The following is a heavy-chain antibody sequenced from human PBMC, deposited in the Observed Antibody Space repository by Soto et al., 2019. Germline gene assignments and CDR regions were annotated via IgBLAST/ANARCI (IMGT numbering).Heavy chain of an antibody. D-gene: IGHD2-21*02. CDR1: GLSLRTTGVG. J-gene: IGHJ6*02. CDR2: LYWDDDK. V-gene: IGHV2-5*02. CDR3: VQSRCGGDCLEIYSSHAYNGLDV. Sequence: QVTLKESGPTLVKPTQTLTLTCTVSGLSLRTTGVGVGWVRQPPGKALEWLALLYWDDDKRYSPSLRSRLTIAKDISEKQGCLTMTNMDTVDTATYYCVQSRCGGDCLEIYSSHAYNGLDVWGQGTTVTVSS.